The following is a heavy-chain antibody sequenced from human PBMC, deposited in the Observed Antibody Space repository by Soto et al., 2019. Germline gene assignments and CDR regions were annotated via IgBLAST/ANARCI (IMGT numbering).Heavy chain of an antibody. CDR1: GFTFSSYA. J-gene: IGHJ4*02. V-gene: IGHV3-30-3*01. D-gene: IGHD3-3*01. CDR2: ISYDGSNK. CDR3: AREGGDFWSGYYASGFDH. Sequence: QVQLVESGGGVVQPGRSLRLSCAASGFTFSSYAMHWVRQAPGTWLEWVAVISYDGSNKYYADSVQGRFTISRDNSKNTLYLQVNSVRAEDPAVYYYAREGGDFWSGYYASGFDHWGQGTLVTVSS.